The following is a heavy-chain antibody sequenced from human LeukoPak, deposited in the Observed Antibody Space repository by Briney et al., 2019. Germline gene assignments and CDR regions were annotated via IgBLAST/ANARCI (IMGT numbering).Heavy chain of an antibody. CDR1: GGTFSSYA. CDR2: IIPIFGTA. Sequence: LAASVKVSCKASGGTFSSYAISWVRQAPGQGLEWMGGIIPIFGTANYAQKFQGRVTITTDESTSTAYMELSSLRSEDTAVYYCARGLYYDILTGYRNNDAFDIWGQGTMVTVSS. CDR3: ARGLYYDILTGYRNNDAFDI. J-gene: IGHJ3*02. V-gene: IGHV1-69*05. D-gene: IGHD3-9*01.